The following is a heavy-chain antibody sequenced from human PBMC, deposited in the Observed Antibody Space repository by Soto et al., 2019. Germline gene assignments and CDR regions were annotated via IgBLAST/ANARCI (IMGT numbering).Heavy chain of an antibody. J-gene: IGHJ6*02. V-gene: IGHV4-61*01. Sequence: SETLSLTCTVSGGSVSSGSYYWSWIRQPPGKGLEWIGYIYYSGSTNYNPSLKSRVTISVDTSKNQFSLKLSSVTAADTAVYYCARTNGDHYYYYGMDVWGQGTTVTVSS. CDR2: IYYSGST. CDR1: GGSVSSGSYY. D-gene: IGHD7-27*01. CDR3: ARTNGDHYYYYGMDV.